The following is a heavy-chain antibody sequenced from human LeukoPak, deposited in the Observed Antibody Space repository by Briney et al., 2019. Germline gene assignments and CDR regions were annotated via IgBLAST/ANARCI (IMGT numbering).Heavy chain of an antibody. CDR1: GYTFTSYD. CDR3: ARGAPGSYCSGGSCPYFDY. D-gene: IGHD2-15*01. V-gene: IGHV1-8*01. Sequence: GASAKVSCKASGYTFTSYDINWVRQATGQGLEWMGWVNPNSGHTGYAQKFQGRVTMTRNTSISTAYMELSSLRSEDTAVYYCARGAPGSYCSGGSCPYFDYWGQGTLVSVSS. J-gene: IGHJ4*02. CDR2: VNPNSGHT.